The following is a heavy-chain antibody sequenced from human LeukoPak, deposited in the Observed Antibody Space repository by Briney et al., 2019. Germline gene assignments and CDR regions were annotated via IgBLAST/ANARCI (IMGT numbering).Heavy chain of an antibody. CDR3: ATSYDSSGYHKLFDY. CDR2: ISISGDST. D-gene: IGHD3-22*01. V-gene: IGHV3-23*01. CDR1: GYTFSSFP. Sequence: QPGGSLRLSCAASGYTFSSFPMTWVRQAPGKGLEWVSGISISGDSTYYADSVKGRFTISRDNSKNTLFLQMNSLRAEDTAVYYCATSYDSSGYHKLFDYWGQGTLVTVSS. J-gene: IGHJ4*02.